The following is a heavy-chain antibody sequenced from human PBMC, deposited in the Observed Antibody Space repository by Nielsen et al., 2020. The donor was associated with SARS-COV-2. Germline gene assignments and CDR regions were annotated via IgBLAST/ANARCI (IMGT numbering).Heavy chain of an antibody. Sequence: VRPMPGKGLEWMGRIDPSDSYTNYSPSFQGHVTISADKSISTAYLQWSSLKASDTAMYYCARQSMAAAGTGSKSYYYYGMDVWGQGTTVTVSS. D-gene: IGHD6-13*01. V-gene: IGHV5-10-1*01. CDR2: IDPSDSYT. CDR3: ARQSMAAAGTGSKSYYYYGMDV. J-gene: IGHJ6*02.